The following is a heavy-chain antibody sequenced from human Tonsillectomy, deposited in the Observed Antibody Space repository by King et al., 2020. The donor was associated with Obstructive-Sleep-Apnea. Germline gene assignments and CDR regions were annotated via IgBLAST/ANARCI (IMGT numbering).Heavy chain of an antibody. D-gene: IGHD6-19*01. CDR2: ISYDGSNK. V-gene: IGHV3-30-3*01. J-gene: IGHJ3*02. CDR1: GFTFSSYA. Sequence: VQLVESGGGVVQPGRSLRLSCAASGFTFSSYAMHWVRQAPGKGREWVAVISYDGSNKYYADSVKGRFTISRDNSKNTLYLQMNSLRAEDTAVYYCARDKSGWEGDAFEIWGQGTMVTVSS. CDR3: ARDKSGWEGDAFEI.